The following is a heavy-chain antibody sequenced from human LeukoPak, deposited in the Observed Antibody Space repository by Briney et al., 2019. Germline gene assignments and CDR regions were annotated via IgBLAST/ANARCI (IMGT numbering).Heavy chain of an antibody. CDR2: IYPGDSDT. V-gene: IGHV5-51*01. Sequence: GESLKIPCKGSGYSFSNDWIGWVRQMPGKGLEWMGIIYPGDSDTRYSPSFQGQVTISADKSISTAYLQWSSLGASDTAMYYCARRGCNGGSCYAYWGQGTLVTVSS. J-gene: IGHJ4*02. CDR1: GYSFSNDW. D-gene: IGHD2-15*01. CDR3: ARRGCNGGSCYAY.